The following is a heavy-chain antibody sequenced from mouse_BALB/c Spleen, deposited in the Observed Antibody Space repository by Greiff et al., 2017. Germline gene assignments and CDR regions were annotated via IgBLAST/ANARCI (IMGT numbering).Heavy chain of an antibody. J-gene: IGHJ4*01. CDR1: GYTFTSYW. D-gene: IGHD2-2*01. Sequence: LQQPGSELVRPGASVKLSCKASGYTFTSYWMHWVKQRPGQGLEWIGNIYPGSGSTNYDEKFKSKATLTVDTSSSTAYMQLSSLTSEDSAVYYCTRRRGYDVGYAMDYWGQGTSVTVSS. CDR2: IYPGSGST. CDR3: TRRRGYDVGYAMDY. V-gene: IGHV1S22*01.